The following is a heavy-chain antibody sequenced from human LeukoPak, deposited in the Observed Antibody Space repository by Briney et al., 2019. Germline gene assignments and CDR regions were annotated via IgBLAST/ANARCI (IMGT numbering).Heavy chain of an antibody. Sequence: ASVKVSCKASGYTFTGYYMHWVRQAPGQGLEWMGWINPNSGGTNYAQKFQGRVTMTRDTSISTAYMELRRLRSDDTAVYYCARDPRPNIVVVVAARTWFDPWGQGTLVTVSS. J-gene: IGHJ5*02. CDR2: INPNSGGT. CDR3: ARDPRPNIVVVVAARTWFDP. D-gene: IGHD2-15*01. CDR1: GYTFTGYY. V-gene: IGHV1-2*02.